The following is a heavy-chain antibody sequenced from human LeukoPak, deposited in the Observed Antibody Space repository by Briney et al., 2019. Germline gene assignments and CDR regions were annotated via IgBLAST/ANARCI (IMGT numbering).Heavy chain of an antibody. D-gene: IGHD2-2*01. CDR3: ARDWSSTYDDAFDI. J-gene: IGHJ3*02. CDR2: IYISGST. Sequence: TSETLSLTCTVSGGSISSYYWSWIRQPAGKGLEWIGRIYISGSTNYNPSLKSRVTMSVDTSKNQFSLKLSSVTAADTAVYYCARDWSSTYDDAFDIWGQGTMVTVSS. V-gene: IGHV4-4*07. CDR1: GGSISSYY.